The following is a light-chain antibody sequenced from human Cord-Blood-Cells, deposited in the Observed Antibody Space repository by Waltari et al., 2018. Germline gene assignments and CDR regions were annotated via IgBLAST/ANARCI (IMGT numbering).Light chain of an antibody. CDR1: SSDVGGYNH. V-gene: IGLV2-14*01. CDR3: SSYTSSSTYV. Sequence: QSALTQPASVSGSPGQSITISCTGTSSDVGGYNHVSWYQQHPGKAPKLMIYDVSNRPSGVSNRFSGSKSGNTAALTISGLHAEDEADYYCSSYTSSSTYVFGTGTKVTVL. J-gene: IGLJ1*01. CDR2: DVS.